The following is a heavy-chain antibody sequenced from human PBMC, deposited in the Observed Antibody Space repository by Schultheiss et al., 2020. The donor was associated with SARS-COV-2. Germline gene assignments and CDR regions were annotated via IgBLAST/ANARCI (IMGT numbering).Heavy chain of an antibody. D-gene: IGHD3-22*01. J-gene: IGHJ4*02. V-gene: IGHV4-4*02. Sequence: SETLSLTCAVSGGSISSSNWWSWVRQPPGKGLEWIGEIYHSGSTNYNPSLKSRVTISVDKSKNQFSLKLSSVTAADTAVYYCAILSSGYYQYYFDYWGQGTLVTVSS. CDR2: IYHSGST. CDR3: AILSSGYYQYYFDY. CDR1: GGSISSSNW.